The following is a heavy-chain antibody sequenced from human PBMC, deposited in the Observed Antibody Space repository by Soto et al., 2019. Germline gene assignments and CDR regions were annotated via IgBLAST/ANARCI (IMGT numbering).Heavy chain of an antibody. V-gene: IGHV1-46*01. Sequence: GASVKVSCKASGYTFTSYYMHWVRQAPGQGLEWMGIINPSGGSTSYAQKFQGRVTMTRDTSTSTVYMELSSLRSEDTAVYYCARARRITIFGVVIGGKDGLDVCGQGTTVTVSS. D-gene: IGHD3-3*01. CDR2: INPSGGST. J-gene: IGHJ6*02. CDR3: ARARRITIFGVVIGGKDGLDV. CDR1: GYTFTSYY.